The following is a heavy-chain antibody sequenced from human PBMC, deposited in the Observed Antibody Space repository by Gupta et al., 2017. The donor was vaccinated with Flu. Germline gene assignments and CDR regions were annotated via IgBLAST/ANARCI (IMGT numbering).Heavy chain of an antibody. V-gene: IGHV4-31*01. J-gene: IGHJ5*02. D-gene: IGHD2-15*01. CDR3: ARGYCSGGTGYSGGHNWFDP. Sequence: TWIRQRPVKGLEWIGHIYYDGYTYYNPSLKRLGTISLDTSKNQFSLKLTYVTAADTAGYYWARGYCSGGTGYSGGHNWFDPWGQGTLVTVSS. CDR2: IYYDGYT.